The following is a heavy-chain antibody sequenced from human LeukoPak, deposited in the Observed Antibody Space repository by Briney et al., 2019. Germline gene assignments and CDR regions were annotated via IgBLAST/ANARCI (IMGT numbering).Heavy chain of an antibody. D-gene: IGHD3-10*01. J-gene: IGHJ5*02. CDR3: ARDGYYYGSGSPRWFDP. Sequence: GASVKVSCKASGYIFSNYGVSWVRQASGQGLEWMGGIIPIFGTANYAQKFQGRVTITADESTSTAYMELSSLRSEDTAVYYCARDGYYYGSGSPRWFDPWGQGTLVTVSS. V-gene: IGHV1-69*13. CDR1: GYIFSNYG. CDR2: IIPIFGTA.